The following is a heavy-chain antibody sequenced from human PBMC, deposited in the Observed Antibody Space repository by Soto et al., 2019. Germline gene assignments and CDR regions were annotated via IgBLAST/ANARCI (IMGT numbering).Heavy chain of an antibody. J-gene: IGHJ3*02. D-gene: IGHD3-3*01. V-gene: IGHV1-46*01. CDR1: GYTFTSYY. Sequence: ASVKVSCKASGYTFTSYYMHWVRQAPGQGLEWMGIINPSGGSTSYAQKFQGRVTMTRDTSTSTVYMELSSLRSADTAVYYCARGMWPDDFWSGYYSRGSGNDAFEIWGQGTMVTVSS. CDR3: ARGMWPDDFWSGYYSRGSGNDAFEI. CDR2: INPSGGST.